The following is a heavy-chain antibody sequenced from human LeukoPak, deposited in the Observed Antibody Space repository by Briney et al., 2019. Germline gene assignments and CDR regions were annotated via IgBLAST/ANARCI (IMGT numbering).Heavy chain of an antibody. CDR2: INSDGSST. D-gene: IGHD2-2*01. V-gene: IGHV3-74*01. CDR1: GFTFSSYW. CDR3: ARDRTYCSSTSCAWHDY. J-gene: IGHJ4*02. Sequence: PGGSLRLSCAASGFTFSSYWMHWVRQAPGKGLVWVSRINSDGSSTSYADSVKGRFTISRDNAKNTLYLQMNSLRAEDTAAYYCARDRTYCSSTSCAWHDYWGQGTLVTVSS.